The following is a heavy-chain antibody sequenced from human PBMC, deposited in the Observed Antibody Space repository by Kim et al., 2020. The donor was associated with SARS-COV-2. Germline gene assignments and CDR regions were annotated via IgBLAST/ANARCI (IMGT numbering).Heavy chain of an antibody. J-gene: IGHJ4*02. CDR3: AKDPRAIWRYCSGGSCYFDY. D-gene: IGHD2-15*01. CDR2: ISYDGSNK. V-gene: IGHV3-30*18. CDR1: GFTFSSYG. Sequence: GGSLRLSCAASGFTFSSYGMHWVRQAPGKGLEWVAVISYDGSNKYYADSVKGRFTISRDNSKNTLYLQMNSLRAEDTAVYYCAKDPRAIWRYCSGGSCYFDYWGQGTLVTVSS.